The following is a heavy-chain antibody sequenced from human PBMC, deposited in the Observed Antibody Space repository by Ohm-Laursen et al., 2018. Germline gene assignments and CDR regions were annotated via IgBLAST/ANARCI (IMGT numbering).Heavy chain of an antibody. CDR2: IYSSDNT. CDR3: ARDRGYSSGYLDYYYGMDV. CDR1: GFTFDDYA. J-gene: IGHJ6*02. V-gene: IGHV3-53*01. Sequence: GSLRLSCAASGFTFDDYAMHWVRQAPGKGLEWVSVIYSSDNTYHADSVKGRFTISRDNSKNTLYLQMNSLRAEDTAVYYCARDRGYSSGYLDYYYGMDVWGQGTTVTVSS. D-gene: IGHD6-19*01.